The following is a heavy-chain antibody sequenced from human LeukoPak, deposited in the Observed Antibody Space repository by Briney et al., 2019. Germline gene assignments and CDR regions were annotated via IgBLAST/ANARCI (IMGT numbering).Heavy chain of an antibody. J-gene: IGHJ6*02. CDR3: ARVGSSSWYAYYYGMDV. Sequence: SQTLSLTCTVSGGSISSGDYYWSWIRQPPGKGPEWIGYIYYSGSSYYNPSLKSRVTKSVDTSKNQFSLKLSSVTAADTAVYYCARVGSSSWYAYYYGMDVWGQGTTVTVSS. D-gene: IGHD6-13*01. CDR2: IYYSGSS. CDR1: GGSISSGDYY. V-gene: IGHV4-30-4*01.